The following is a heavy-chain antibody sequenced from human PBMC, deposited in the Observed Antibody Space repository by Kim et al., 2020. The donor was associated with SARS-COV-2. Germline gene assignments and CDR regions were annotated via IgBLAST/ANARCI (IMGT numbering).Heavy chain of an antibody. D-gene: IGHD1-1*01. V-gene: IGHV3-21*01. Sequence: DSVKGRLTISRDNAKSSLSLQMNSLRAEDTAVYYCARGRGTSRAYSYGMDVWGQGTTVTVSS. CDR3: ARGRGTSRAYSYGMDV. J-gene: IGHJ6*02.